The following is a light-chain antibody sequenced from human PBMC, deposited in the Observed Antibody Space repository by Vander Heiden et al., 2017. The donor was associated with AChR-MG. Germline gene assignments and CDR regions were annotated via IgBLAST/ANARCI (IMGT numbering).Light chain of an antibody. CDR3: GTWDSSLSAVV. CDR1: SSNIGNNY. CDR2: DNN. V-gene: IGLV1-51*01. Sequence: SALPQPPSVSAAPGQKVTISCSGSSSNIGNNYVSWYQQLPGTAPKLLSYDNNKRPSGIPDRFSGSKSGTSATLGITGLQTGDEADYYCGTWDSSLSAVVFGGGTKL. J-gene: IGLJ2*01.